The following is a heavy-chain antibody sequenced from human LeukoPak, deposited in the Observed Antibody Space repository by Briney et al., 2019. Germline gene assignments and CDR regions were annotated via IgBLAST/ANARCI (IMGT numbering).Heavy chain of an antibody. V-gene: IGHV1-3*01. CDR3: ARDWRFYCSGGSCYSSGMDV. CDR1: GYTFTSYA. D-gene: IGHD2-15*01. J-gene: IGHJ6*02. CDR2: INAGNGNT. Sequence: ASVKVSCKASGYTFTSYAMHWVRQAPGRRLEWMGWINAGNGNTKYSQKFQGRVTITRDTSANTAYMELSSLRSEDTAVYYCARDWRFYCSGGSCYSSGMDVWGQGTTVTVSS.